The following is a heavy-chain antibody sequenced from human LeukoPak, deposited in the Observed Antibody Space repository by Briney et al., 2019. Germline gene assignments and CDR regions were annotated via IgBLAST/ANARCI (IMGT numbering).Heavy chain of an antibody. CDR3: ARDHCSSTSCYTPYYFDY. Sequence: PGGSLRLSCAASGFTVSSNYMSWVRQAPGKGLEWVSVIYSGGSTYYADSVKGRFTISRDNSKNTLYLQMNSLRAEDTAVYYCARDHCSSTSCYTPYYFDYWGQGTLVTVSS. V-gene: IGHV3-53*01. CDR2: IYSGGST. D-gene: IGHD2-2*02. CDR1: GFTVSSNY. J-gene: IGHJ4*02.